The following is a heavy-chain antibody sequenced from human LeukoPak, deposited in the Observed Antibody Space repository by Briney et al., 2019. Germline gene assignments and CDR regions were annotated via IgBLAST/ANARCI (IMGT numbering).Heavy chain of an antibody. J-gene: IGHJ1*01. Sequence: GGSLRLSCVASGFTFSSYAMSWVRQAPGKGLEWVSAISGSGVTTHYAGSVKGRFSISRDNSKNTLYLQMNSLRAEDTALYYFGKKVLWGATSQYSDFQDWGQGTLFTVSS. CDR1: GFTFSSYA. CDR2: ISGSGVTT. CDR3: GKKVLWGATSQYSDFQD. V-gene: IGHV3-23*01. D-gene: IGHD3-3*02.